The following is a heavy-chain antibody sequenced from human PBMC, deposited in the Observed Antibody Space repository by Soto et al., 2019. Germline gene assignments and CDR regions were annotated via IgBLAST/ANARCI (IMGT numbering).Heavy chain of an antibody. CDR1: GFTFSSYA. V-gene: IGHV3-23*01. J-gene: IGHJ4*02. D-gene: IGHD2-2*01. CDR3: AKVLLVAPAAGLDY. CDR2: ISGSGGST. Sequence: EVQLLESGGGLVQPGGSLRLSCAASGFTFSSYAMSWVRQAPGKGLEWVSAISGSGGSTYYADSVKGRFTISRDNSKNTLYLQMKSLRAEDTAVYYCAKVLLVAPAAGLDYWGQGTLVTVSS.